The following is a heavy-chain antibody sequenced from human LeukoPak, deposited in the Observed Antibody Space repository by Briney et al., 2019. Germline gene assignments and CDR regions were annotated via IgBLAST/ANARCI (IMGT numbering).Heavy chain of an antibody. V-gene: IGHV4-38-2*02. CDR2: IYQSGST. CDR1: GYSIANGYH. J-gene: IGHJ4*02. D-gene: IGHD4-11*01. CDR3: ARSEINDYMRF. Sequence: SETLSLTCTVSGYSIANGYHWAWVRQPPGKRLEWLGSIYQSGSTYDNLSLKSRLTMSVDTSKNQFSLKMRAVTAADTTLYYCARSEINDYMRFWGQGILVTVSS.